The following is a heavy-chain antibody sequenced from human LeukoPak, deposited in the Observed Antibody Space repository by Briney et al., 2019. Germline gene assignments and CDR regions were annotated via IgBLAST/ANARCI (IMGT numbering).Heavy chain of an antibody. J-gene: IGHJ4*02. CDR1: GGSISSSRYY. Sequence: PSETLSLTCTVSGGSISSSRYYGAWIRQPPGKGLDWIGSISYSGSTYYNSSLKSRLTISVDTSKNQFSLRLSSVTAADTAVYYCTRRGTATTERFDYWGQGTLVTVSS. CDR3: TRRGTATTERFDY. D-gene: IGHD4-11*01. V-gene: IGHV4-39*01. CDR2: ISYSGST.